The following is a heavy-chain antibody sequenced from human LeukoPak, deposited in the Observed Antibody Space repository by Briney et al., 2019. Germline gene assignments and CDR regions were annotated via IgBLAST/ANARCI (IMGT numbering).Heavy chain of an antibody. Sequence: GSSVKVSCKASGGTFSSYAISWVRQAPGQGLEWMGGIIPIFGTANYAQKFQGRVTITADKSTSTAYMELSSLRSEDTAVYYCARGRRIGGRKYYFDYWGQGTLVTVSS. V-gene: IGHV1-69*06. J-gene: IGHJ4*02. CDR2: IIPIFGTA. CDR1: GGTFSSYA. D-gene: IGHD3-10*01. CDR3: ARGRRIGGRKYYFDY.